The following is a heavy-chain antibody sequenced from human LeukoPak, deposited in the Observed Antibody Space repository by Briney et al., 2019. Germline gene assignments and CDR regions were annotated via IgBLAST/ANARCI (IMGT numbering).Heavy chain of an antibody. Sequence: ASVKVSCKASGYTFTSYDINWVRQATGQGLEWMGWMNPNSGNTGYAQKFQGRVSMTWNTSVSTAYMELSSLKSEDTAVYYCAKIGAAARRTPNPRWFDPWGQGTLVTVSS. CDR1: GYTFTSYD. J-gene: IGHJ5*02. CDR2: MNPNSGNT. V-gene: IGHV1-8*01. CDR3: AKIGAAARRTPNPRWFDP. D-gene: IGHD6-6*01.